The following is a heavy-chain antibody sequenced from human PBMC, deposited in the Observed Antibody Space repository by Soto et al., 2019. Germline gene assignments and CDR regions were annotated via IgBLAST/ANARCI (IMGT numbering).Heavy chain of an antibody. CDR3: ANSRGSYLYDAFDI. J-gene: IGHJ3*02. Sequence: EVQLVESGGGLVQPGGSLRLSCAASGFTFSSYWMSWVRQAPGKGLEWVANIKQDGSEKYYVDSVKGRFTISRDNAKNSLYLQMNSLRAEDTAVYYCANSRGSYLYDAFDIWGQGTMVNVSS. V-gene: IGHV3-7*01. D-gene: IGHD1-26*01. CDR1: GFTFSSYW. CDR2: IKQDGSEK.